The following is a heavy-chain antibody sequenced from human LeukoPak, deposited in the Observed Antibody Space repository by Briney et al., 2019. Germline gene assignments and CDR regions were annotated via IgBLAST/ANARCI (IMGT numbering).Heavy chain of an antibody. J-gene: IGHJ3*02. CDR2: INPSGGST. V-gene: IGHV1-46*01. D-gene: IGHD4-23*01. CDR1: GYTFTSYY. Sequence: ASVKVSCKASGYTFTSYYMHWVRQAPGQGLEWMGIINPSGGSTSYAQKFQGRVTMTRDTSTSTVYMELNSLRSEDTAVYYCARAPWYGGNPSGAFDIWGQGTMVTVSS. CDR3: ARAPWYGGNPSGAFDI.